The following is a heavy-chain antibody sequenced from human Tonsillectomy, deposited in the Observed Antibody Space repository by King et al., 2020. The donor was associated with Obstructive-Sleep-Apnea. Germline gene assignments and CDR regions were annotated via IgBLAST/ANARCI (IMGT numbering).Heavy chain of an antibody. D-gene: IGHD1-26*01. CDR1: GFTFSSYG. J-gene: IGHJ1*01. Sequence: VQLVESGGGVVQPGRSLRLSCAASGFTFSSYGMHWVRQAPGKGLEWVAVIWYDGSNKYYADSVKGRFTISRDNSKNTLYLQMNSLRAEDTAVYYWAGDGSVAVQPEINAEYFQHWGQGTLVTVSS. CDR2: IWYDGSNK. V-gene: IGHV3-33*01. CDR3: AGDGSVAVQPEINAEYFQH.